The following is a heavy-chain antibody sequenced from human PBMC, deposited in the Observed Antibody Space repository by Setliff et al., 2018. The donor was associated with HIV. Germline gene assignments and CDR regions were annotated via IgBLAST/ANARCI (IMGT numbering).Heavy chain of an antibody. D-gene: IGHD1-1*01. J-gene: IGHJ3*02. V-gene: IGHV3-74*01. CDR3: TSRGTFSGAFDI. CDR1: GFTFSSYW. CDR2: VNSDGSST. Sequence: PGESLKISCAASGFTFSSYWMHWVRQAPGKGLVWVSRVNSDGSSTSYADSVKGRFTISRDNAKNTLYLQMNSLRAEDTAVYYCTSRGTFSGAFDIWGQGTMVTVSS.